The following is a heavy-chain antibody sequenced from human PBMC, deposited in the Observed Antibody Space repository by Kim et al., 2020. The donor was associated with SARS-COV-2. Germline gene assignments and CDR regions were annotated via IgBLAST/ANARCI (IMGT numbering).Heavy chain of an antibody. J-gene: IGHJ3*02. CDR3: ARLGPGGRKNNPAFDI. CDR2: INPNSGGT. CDR1: GYTFTGYY. D-gene: IGHD1-1*01. Sequence: ASVKVSCKASGYTFTGYYMHWVRQAPGQGLEWMGWINPNSGGTNYAQKFQGRVTMTRDTSISTAYMELSRLRSDDTAVYYCARLGPGGRKNNPAFDIWGQGTMVTVSS. V-gene: IGHV1-2*02.